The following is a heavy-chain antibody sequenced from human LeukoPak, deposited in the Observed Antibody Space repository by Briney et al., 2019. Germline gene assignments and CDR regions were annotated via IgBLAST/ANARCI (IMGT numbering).Heavy chain of an antibody. CDR3: PRNSGSYYRYFDY. Sequence: GGCLRLSCAASGFSFSDYYMGWFRQDPGKGLGWVSYIISSGSTIYYAASVEGRFTISRDNAKYSLYLQMNSLRAERTVVYDWPRNSGSYYRYFDYWGQGTLVTVSS. V-gene: IGHV3-11*01. CDR1: GFSFSDYY. J-gene: IGHJ4*02. CDR2: IISSGSTI. D-gene: IGHD1-26*01.